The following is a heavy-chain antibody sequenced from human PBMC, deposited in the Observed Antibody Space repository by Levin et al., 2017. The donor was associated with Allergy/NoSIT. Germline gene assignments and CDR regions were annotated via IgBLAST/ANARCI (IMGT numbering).Heavy chain of an antibody. J-gene: IGHJ5*02. CDR3: ARVGGENNWFDP. V-gene: IGHV1-69*01. CDR2: IIPIFGTA. Sequence: KISCKASGGTFSSYAISWVRQAPGQGLEWMGGIIPIFGTANYAQKFQGRVTITADESTSTAYMELSSLRSEDTAVYYCARVGGENNWFDPWGQGTLVTVSS. CDR1: GGTFSSYA.